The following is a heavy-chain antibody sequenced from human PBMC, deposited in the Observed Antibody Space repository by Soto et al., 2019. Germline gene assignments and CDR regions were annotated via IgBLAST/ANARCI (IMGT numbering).Heavy chain of an antibody. D-gene: IGHD3-3*01. V-gene: IGHV2-5*02. CDR3: ARLYSDVWNQSPAMHFDY. CDR2: IYWDDDK. CDR1: GFSLSPSGMG. Sequence: QITLKESGPTLVKPTQTLTLTCTFSGFSLSPSGMGVGWIRQPPGKALEWLAVIYWDDDKRYSPSLKTRLTITQDTSKSQVTLIMANMDPVDTATYSCARLYSDVWNQSPAMHFDYWGQGTLVTVSS. J-gene: IGHJ4*02.